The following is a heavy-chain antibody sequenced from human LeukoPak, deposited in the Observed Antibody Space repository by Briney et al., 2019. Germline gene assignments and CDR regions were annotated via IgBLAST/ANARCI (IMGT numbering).Heavy chain of an antibody. Sequence: GGSLRLSCAASEITFSSSWMSWVRQAPGRGLEWVANIKQDGGEKYYVDSVKGRFTISRDNAKNSLYLQMNSLRAEDTAVYYCAMDNRDFPWFDTWGRGTLVTVSS. CDR3: AMDNRDFPWFDT. V-gene: IGHV3-7*04. CDR1: EITFSSSW. D-gene: IGHD3-10*01. CDR2: IKQDGGEK. J-gene: IGHJ2*01.